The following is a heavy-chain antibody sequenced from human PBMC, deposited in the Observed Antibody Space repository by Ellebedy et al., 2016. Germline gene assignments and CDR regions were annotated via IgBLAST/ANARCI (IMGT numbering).Heavy chain of an antibody. CDR2: ISGGGDNI. CDR3: RQGHYANY. Sequence: GGSLRLXCAASGFTFSNFFMTWVRQAPGKGLEWVSTISGGGDNIYVADSVKGRFTISRDNSRNTLYLQMNSLRAEDTAIYYCRQGHYANYWGQGTLVTVSS. CDR1: GFTFSNFF. V-gene: IGHV3-23*01. D-gene: IGHD4-17*01. J-gene: IGHJ4*02.